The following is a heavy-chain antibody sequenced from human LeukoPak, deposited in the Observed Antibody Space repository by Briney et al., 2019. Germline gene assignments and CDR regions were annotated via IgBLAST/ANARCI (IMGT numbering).Heavy chain of an antibody. D-gene: IGHD3-10*01. Sequence: PSETLSLTCTVSGNSISSGYYWGWFRQPPGKGLEWIGIIYHTGTTYYNSSLKSRVTISVDTSKNQFSLKLNFVTAADTAVYYCARKGRGPYGSVNGYFDYWGQGTLVTVSS. V-gene: IGHV4-38-2*02. CDR2: IYHTGTT. CDR1: GNSISSGYY. J-gene: IGHJ4*02. CDR3: ARKGRGPYGSVNGYFDY.